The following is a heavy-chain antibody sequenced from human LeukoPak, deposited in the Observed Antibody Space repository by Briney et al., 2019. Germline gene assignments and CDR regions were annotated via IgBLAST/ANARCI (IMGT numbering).Heavy chain of an antibody. CDR1: GYTFTGYY. J-gene: IGHJ5*02. D-gene: IGHD2-15*01. CDR2: INPNSGGT. CDR3: ARAPDCSGGSCYSINTQLLFDP. V-gene: IGHV1-2*02. Sequence: ASVKVSCKASGYTFTGYYMHWVRQAPGQGLELMGWINPNSGGTNYAQKFQGRVTITRDTSISTAYMELSRLRSDDTAVYYCARAPDCSGGSCYSINTQLLFDPWGQGTLVTVSS.